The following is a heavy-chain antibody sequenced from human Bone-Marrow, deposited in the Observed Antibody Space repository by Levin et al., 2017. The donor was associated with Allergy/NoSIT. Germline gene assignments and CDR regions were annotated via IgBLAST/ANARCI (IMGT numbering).Heavy chain of an antibody. V-gene: IGHV4-61*02. CDR1: GGSISSGSYY. J-gene: IGHJ3*02. CDR3: ARGRTGILTGSFAFDI. Sequence: SETLSLTCTVSGGSISSGSYYWSWIRQPAGKGLEWIGRIYTTGSTNYNPSLKSRVTISVDTSKNQFSLKLSSVTAADTAVYYCARGRTGILTGSFAFDIWGQGTMVTVSS. D-gene: IGHD3-9*01. CDR2: IYTTGST.